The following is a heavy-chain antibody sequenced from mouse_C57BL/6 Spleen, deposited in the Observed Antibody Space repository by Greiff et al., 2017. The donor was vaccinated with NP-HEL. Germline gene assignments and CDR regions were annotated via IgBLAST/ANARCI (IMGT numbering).Heavy chain of an antibody. Sequence: VQLQQSGAELVKPGASVKMSCKASGYTFTSYWITWVKQRPGQGLEWIGDIYPGSGSTNYNEKFKSKATLTVDTSSSTAYMQLSSLTSEDSAVYYCSTIVTTGEYYFDCWGQGTTLTVSS. V-gene: IGHV1-55*01. CDR3: STIVTTGEYYFDC. J-gene: IGHJ2*01. CDR2: IYPGSGST. CDR1: GYTFTSYW. D-gene: IGHD2-5*01.